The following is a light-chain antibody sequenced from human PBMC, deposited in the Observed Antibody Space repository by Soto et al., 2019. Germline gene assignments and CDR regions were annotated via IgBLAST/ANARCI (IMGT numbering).Light chain of an antibody. CDR3: QQRSNWPLT. V-gene: IGKV3-11*01. Sequence: EIVLTQSPATLSLSPRERATLSCRASQSVSSYLAWYQQKPGQAPRLLIYDASNRATGIPARFSGSGSGTDFTLTISSLEPADFAVYYCQQRSNWPLTFGGGTKVEIK. CDR2: DAS. J-gene: IGKJ4*01. CDR1: QSVSSY.